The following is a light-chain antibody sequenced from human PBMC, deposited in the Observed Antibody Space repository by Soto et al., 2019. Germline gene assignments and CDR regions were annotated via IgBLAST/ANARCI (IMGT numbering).Light chain of an antibody. V-gene: IGLV2-11*01. CDR3: CSYAGSYSYV. CDR2: DVS. CDR1: NSDVGGYNY. Sequence: QSALTQPGSVSGSPGQSVTVSCTGTNSDVGGYNYVSWYKQHPGKAPKIIIYDVSKRPSGVPDRFSGSKSGNTASLTISGLQAEDEADYYCCSYAGSYSYVFGTGTKVTVL. J-gene: IGLJ1*01.